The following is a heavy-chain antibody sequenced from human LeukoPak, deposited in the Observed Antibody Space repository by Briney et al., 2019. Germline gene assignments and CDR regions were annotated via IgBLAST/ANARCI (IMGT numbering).Heavy chain of an antibody. J-gene: IGHJ4*02. Sequence: GVSLGLSCAASGFTFSSYSMNWVRQAPGKGLEWVSYISSSSSTIYYADSVKGRFTISRDNAKNSLYLQMNSLRAEDTAVYYCAREEMPTYYYDSSGYSHWGQGTLVTVSS. CDR3: AREEMPTYYYDSSGYSH. CDR1: GFTFSSYS. CDR2: ISSSSSTI. D-gene: IGHD3-22*01. V-gene: IGHV3-48*04.